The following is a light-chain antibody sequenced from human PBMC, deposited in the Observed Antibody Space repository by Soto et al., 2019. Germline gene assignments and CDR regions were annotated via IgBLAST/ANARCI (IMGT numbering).Light chain of an antibody. J-gene: IGKJ1*01. Sequence: EIVLTQSPGTLSLSPGERATLSCRASQSVSSSYLAWYQQKPGQAPRLLIYGASSRATGIPDRFSGSGSGTDFTLTXXXXXXXDFAVYYCQXXXXXXWTFGQ. CDR1: QSVSSSY. CDR3: QXXXXXXWT. V-gene: IGKV3-20*01. CDR2: GAS.